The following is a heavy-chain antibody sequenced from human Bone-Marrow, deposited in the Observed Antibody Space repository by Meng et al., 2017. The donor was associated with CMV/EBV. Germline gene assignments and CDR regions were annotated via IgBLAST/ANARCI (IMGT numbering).Heavy chain of an antibody. Sequence: GESLKISCVASGFSVATDYMNWVRQAPGKGLEWVSSISSSSSYIYYADSVKGRFTISRDNAKNSLYLQMNSLRAEDTAVYYCAREPQQQLVFVRRSGKNFDYWGQGTLVTVSS. CDR1: GFSVATDY. V-gene: IGHV3-21*01. CDR2: ISSSSSYI. J-gene: IGHJ4*02. D-gene: IGHD6-13*01. CDR3: AREPQQQLVFVRRSGKNFDY.